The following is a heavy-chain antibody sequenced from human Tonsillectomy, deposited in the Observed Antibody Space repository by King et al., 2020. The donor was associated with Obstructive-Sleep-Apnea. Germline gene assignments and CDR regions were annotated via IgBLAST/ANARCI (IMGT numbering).Heavy chain of an antibody. CDR3: AGDKVGYGYIDY. CDR1: GGSIPSSHW. D-gene: IGHD5-18*01. CDR2: IYHSGST. V-gene: IGHV4-4*02. J-gene: IGHJ4*02. Sequence: VQLQESGPGLVKPSWTLSLTCAVSGGSIPSSHWWTWVRQPPGKGLEWIGEIYHSGSTNYNPSLKSRVTISVDRSKKQFSLKLDSVTAADTAVYYCAGDKVGYGYIDYWGQGILVTVSS.